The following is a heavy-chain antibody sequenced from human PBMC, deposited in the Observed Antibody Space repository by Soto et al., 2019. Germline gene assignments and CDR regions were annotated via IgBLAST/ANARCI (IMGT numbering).Heavy chain of an antibody. Sequence: EVQVVESGGGLVQPGGSLRLSCAASGFTFSTYSMNWVRQAPGKGLEWVSYISSTGNTIYYPDSVKGRFTISRDTAKKSLYLQMNSLRAEDTAVYYCARSGYFDYWVQGTLVTVSS. CDR1: GFTFSTYS. V-gene: IGHV3-48*01. J-gene: IGHJ4*02. CDR3: ARSGYFDY. D-gene: IGHD2-8*02. CDR2: ISSTGNTI.